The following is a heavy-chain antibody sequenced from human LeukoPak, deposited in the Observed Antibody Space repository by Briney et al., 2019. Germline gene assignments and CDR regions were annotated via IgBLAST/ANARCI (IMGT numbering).Heavy chain of an antibody. J-gene: IGHJ4*02. Sequence: PSETLSLTCAVSGGSISSGGYSWSWIRQPPGKGLEWIGYIYHSGSTYYNPSLKSRVTISVDRSKNRFSLKLSSVTAADTAVYYCARGTDYLFDYWGQGTLVTVSS. CDR1: GGSISSGGYS. V-gene: IGHV4-30-2*01. D-gene: IGHD4-11*01. CDR3: ARGTDYLFDY. CDR2: IYHSGST.